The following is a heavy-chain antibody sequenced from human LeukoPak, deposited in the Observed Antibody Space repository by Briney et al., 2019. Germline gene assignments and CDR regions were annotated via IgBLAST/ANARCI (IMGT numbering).Heavy chain of an antibody. CDR2: IYPGESDT. V-gene: IGHV5-51*01. J-gene: IGHJ3*02. CDR3: ARHQYSGTFYNAFDI. CDR1: EYSFTTYW. D-gene: IGHD1-26*01. Sequence: GESLKISCKGSEYSFTTYWIGWVRQLPGKGLELLGVIYPGESDTRYSPSFQGQVTISADRSISTAYLQWSSLKASDTAMYYCARHQYSGTFYNAFDIWGQGTMVTVSS.